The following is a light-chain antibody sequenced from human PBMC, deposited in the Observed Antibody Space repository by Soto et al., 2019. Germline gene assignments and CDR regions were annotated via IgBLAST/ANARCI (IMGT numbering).Light chain of an antibody. V-gene: IGKV3-20*01. Sequence: IVLTQSPGTLSLSPGERATPSCRASQSVSNNYLAWYQQKPGQAPRLLIYGASNRATGIPDRFSGSGSGTDFTLTISRLEPEDFATYDCQQSYSTPYTFGQGTKVDIK. J-gene: IGKJ2*01. CDR3: QQSYSTPYT. CDR1: QSVSNNY. CDR2: GAS.